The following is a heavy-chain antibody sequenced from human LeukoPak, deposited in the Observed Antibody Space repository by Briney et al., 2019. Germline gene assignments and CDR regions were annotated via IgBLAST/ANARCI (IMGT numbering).Heavy chain of an antibody. D-gene: IGHD4-11*01. V-gene: IGHV3-21*01. J-gene: IGHJ6*03. CDR2: ISSSSSYK. CDR1: GFTFSNYN. Sequence: GGSLRLSCAASGFTFSNYNMNWVRQAPGKGLEWVSCISSSSSYKYYADSVKGRFTISRENAKNSLYLQMNSLRAEDTALYFCARELLTYSNHKLGHYMDVWGKGTTVTVSS. CDR3: ARELLTYSNHKLGHYMDV.